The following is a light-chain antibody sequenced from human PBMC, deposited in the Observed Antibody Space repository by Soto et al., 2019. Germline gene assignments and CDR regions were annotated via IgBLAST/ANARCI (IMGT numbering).Light chain of an antibody. J-gene: IGKJ2*02. CDR3: QQYGSSPGT. CDR1: QSVSSNF. V-gene: IGKV3-20*01. Sequence: EIVLTQSPGTLSLSPGERATLSCRASQSVSSNFLAWYQQKPGQAPKLLISGASSRATGFPDRFSGSGSGTDFTLTISRLEPEDFALYSCQQYGSSPGTFGQGTKLEIK. CDR2: GAS.